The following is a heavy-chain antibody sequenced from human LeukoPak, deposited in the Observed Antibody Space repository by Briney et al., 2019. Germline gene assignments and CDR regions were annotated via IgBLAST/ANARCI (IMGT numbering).Heavy chain of an antibody. CDR1: GFTLSSYT. CDR3: TKDVQVGPTRGFFDF. D-gene: IGHD1-26*01. V-gene: IGHV3-23*01. Sequence: GGSLRLSCAASGFTLSSYTMSWVRQAPGKGLEWISVISATGFTTHHTDSVKGRFTISRDNFKSILYLQMDGLRAEDTAIYFCTKDVQVGPTRGFFDFWGQGTLVTVSS. CDR2: ISATGFTT. J-gene: IGHJ4*03.